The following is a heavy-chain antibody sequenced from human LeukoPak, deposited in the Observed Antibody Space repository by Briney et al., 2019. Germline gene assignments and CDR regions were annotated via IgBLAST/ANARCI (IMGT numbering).Heavy chain of an antibody. D-gene: IGHD6-19*01. Sequence: SETLSLTCTVSGGSVSSYYWSWIRRPPGRGLEWIAYLSHSGSSDSNPSLTSRVTTLVDTSKNQFSLKLTSVTAADTAVYYCARYGGWSNWFDPWGQGTLVTVSS. CDR1: GGSVSSYY. V-gene: IGHV4-59*02. J-gene: IGHJ5*02. CDR2: LSHSGSS. CDR3: ARYGGWSNWFDP.